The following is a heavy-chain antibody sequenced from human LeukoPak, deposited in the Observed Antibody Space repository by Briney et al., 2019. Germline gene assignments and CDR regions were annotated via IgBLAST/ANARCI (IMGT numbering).Heavy chain of an antibody. CDR3: ARLFTSGWYNWFDP. CDR1: GFIFSSYS. J-gene: IGHJ5*02. CDR2: ISTSSSYI. Sequence: GGSLRLSCAASGFIFSSYSMNWVRQAPRKGLEWVSSISTSSSYIYYADSVKGRFTISRDNANNSLYLQMNSLSAEDTAVYYCARLFTSGWYNWFDPWGQGTLVTVSS. V-gene: IGHV3-21*01. D-gene: IGHD6-19*01.